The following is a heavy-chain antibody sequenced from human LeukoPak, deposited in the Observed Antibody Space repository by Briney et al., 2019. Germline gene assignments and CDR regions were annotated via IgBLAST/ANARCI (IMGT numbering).Heavy chain of an antibody. CDR3: ARHDYSYGVPESIFDY. D-gene: IGHD4-11*01. J-gene: IGHJ4*02. V-gene: IGHV1-2*02. Sequence: GASVKVSCKASGYTFTGYYMHWVRQAPGQGLEWMGWINPNSGGTNYAQKFQGRVTMTRDTSISTAYMELSRLRSDDTAVYYCARHDYSYGVPESIFDYWGQGTLVTVSS. CDR2: INPNSGGT. CDR1: GYTFTGYY.